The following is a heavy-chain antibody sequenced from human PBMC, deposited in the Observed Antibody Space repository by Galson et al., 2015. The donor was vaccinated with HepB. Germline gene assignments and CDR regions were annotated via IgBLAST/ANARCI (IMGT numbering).Heavy chain of an antibody. Sequence: SVKVSCKASGYTFTSYYMHWVRQAPGQGLEWMGIINPSGGSTSYAPKFKGRVTMTRDTSTSTVYMELSSLRSEDTAVYYCAREGRNYGSGNYYGMDVWGQGTTVTVSS. J-gene: IGHJ6*02. CDR1: GYTFTSYY. CDR2: INPSGGST. CDR3: AREGRNYGSGNYYGMDV. D-gene: IGHD3-10*01. V-gene: IGHV1-46*01.